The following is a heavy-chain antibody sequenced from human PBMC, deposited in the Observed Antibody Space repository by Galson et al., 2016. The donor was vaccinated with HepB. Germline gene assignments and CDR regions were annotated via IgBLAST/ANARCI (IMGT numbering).Heavy chain of an antibody. V-gene: IGHV2-70*11. CDR3: AGERDIVLHYYNGMDV. D-gene: IGHD2-8*01. CDR2: IDWDDGK. J-gene: IGHJ6*04. Sequence: LGTTAMCVSWIRQSPGKAPEWLARIDWDDGKYYNPSLKTRLTISKDTSINQVVLTMSNMDFLDTATYYCAGERDIVLHYYNGMDVWGKGTTVTVSS. CDR1: LGTTAMC.